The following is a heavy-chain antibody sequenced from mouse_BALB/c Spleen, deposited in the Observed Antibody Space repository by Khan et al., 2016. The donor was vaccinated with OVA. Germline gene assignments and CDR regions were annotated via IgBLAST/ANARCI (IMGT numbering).Heavy chain of an antibody. J-gene: IGHJ3*01. CDR1: GYTFTSYT. CDR3: VRDGADYRKDGWFAY. CDR2: INPSNGYT. D-gene: IGHD2-14*01. Sequence: QVQLQQSGAELARPGASVKMSCKASGYTFTSYTIHWIKLRPGQGLEWIGYINPSNGYTNYNQKFKDKATLTADKSSTTAYMQLSSLTSDDSAVYNSVRDGADYRKDGWFAYWGQGTLVTVSA. V-gene: IGHV1-4*01.